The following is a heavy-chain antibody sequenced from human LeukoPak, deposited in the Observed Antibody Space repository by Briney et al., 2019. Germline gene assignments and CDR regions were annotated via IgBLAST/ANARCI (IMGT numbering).Heavy chain of an antibody. CDR3: AEAVEGDAFDI. D-gene: IGHD6-19*01. V-gene: IGHV3-23*01. CDR2: ISGSGGST. J-gene: IGHJ3*02. Sequence: GGSLRLSCAASGFTFSSYAMSWVRQAPGKGLEWVSAISGSGGSTYYADSVKGRFTISRDNSKNTLYLQMSSLRAEDAAVYYCAEAVEGDAFDIWGQGTMVTVSS. CDR1: GFTFSSYA.